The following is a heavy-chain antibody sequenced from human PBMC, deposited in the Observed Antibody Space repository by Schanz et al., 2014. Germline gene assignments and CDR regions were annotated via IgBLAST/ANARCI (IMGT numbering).Heavy chain of an antibody. CDR2: IGGSGDST. Sequence: EVHLLESGGGLVQPGGSLRLSCAASGFTFSNHALSWVRQAPGKGLEWVSGIGGSGDSTHYADSVKGRFIISRDNSKNMLYLQINNLRAEDTAVYYCARGTDTAMEHRPFDYWGQGTLVTVSS. CDR3: ARGTDTAMEHRPFDY. V-gene: IGHV3-23*01. J-gene: IGHJ4*02. CDR1: GFTFSNHA. D-gene: IGHD5-18*01.